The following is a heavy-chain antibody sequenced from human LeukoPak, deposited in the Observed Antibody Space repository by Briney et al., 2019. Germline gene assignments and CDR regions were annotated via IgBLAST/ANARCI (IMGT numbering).Heavy chain of an antibody. J-gene: IGHJ4*02. CDR1: GGSISSYY. CDR3: ARGGTGTENPFDY. V-gene: IGHV4-4*07. Sequence: PSETLSLNCTVSGGSISSYYWSWIRQPAGKGLQWIWRNYTSGSTTYHHSLKSRVTMSVNTSKNQFSLKLSSVTAADTAVYYWARGGTGTENPFDYWGQGTLVIVSS. CDR2: NYTSGST. D-gene: IGHD1-1*01.